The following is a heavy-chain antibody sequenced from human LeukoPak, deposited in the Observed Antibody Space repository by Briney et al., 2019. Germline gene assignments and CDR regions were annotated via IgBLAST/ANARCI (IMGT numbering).Heavy chain of an antibody. CDR3: ARRIISRGYSYGAIDY. V-gene: IGHV4-39*01. CDR1: GGSISSSSYY. J-gene: IGHJ4*02. CDR2: IYYSGST. Sequence: PSETLSLTCTVSGGSISSSSYYWGWIRQPPGKGLEWIGSIYYSGSTYYNPSLKSRVTISVDTSKDQFSLKLSSVTAADTAVYYCARRIISRGYSYGAIDYWGQGTLVTVSS. D-gene: IGHD5-18*01.